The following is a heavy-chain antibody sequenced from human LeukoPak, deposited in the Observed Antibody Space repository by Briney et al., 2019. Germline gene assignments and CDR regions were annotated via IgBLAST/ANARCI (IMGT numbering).Heavy chain of an antibody. CDR1: GGSISSGGYY. D-gene: IGHD6-6*01. J-gene: IGHJ1*01. CDR3: ARHRGGSSSWLSGGYFQH. Sequence: PSETLSLTCTVSGGSISSGGYYWSWIRQHPGKGLEWIGYIYYSGSTYYNPSLKSRVTISVDTSKNQFSLKLSSVTAADTAVYYCARHRGGSSSWLSGGYFQHWGQGTLVTVSS. V-gene: IGHV4-31*03. CDR2: IYYSGST.